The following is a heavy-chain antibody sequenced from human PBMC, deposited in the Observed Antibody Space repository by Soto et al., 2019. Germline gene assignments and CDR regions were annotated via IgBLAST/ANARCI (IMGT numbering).Heavy chain of an antibody. J-gene: IGHJ6*02. V-gene: IGHV5-51*01. CDR3: ARSRILIGRDYYVMDV. Sequence: PGESLKISCKASGYSFTNYWIGWVRQMPGKGLEWMGIIYPSDSDTRYSPSFQGQVTISADKSISTAYLQWSSLKASDTAMYFCARSRILIGRDYYVMDVWGQALTVTGSS. CDR2: IYPSDSDT. D-gene: IGHD3-9*01. CDR1: GYSFTNYW.